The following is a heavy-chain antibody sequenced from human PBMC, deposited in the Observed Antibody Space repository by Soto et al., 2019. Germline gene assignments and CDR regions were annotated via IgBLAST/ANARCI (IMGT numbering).Heavy chain of an antibody. CDR2: ISYDGSNK. CDR3: AKSLTRRFCSGGSCYSRPGDYYYYGVDV. CDR1: GFTFSSYD. D-gene: IGHD2-15*01. J-gene: IGHJ6*02. V-gene: IGHV3-30*18. Sequence: SLRLSCAASGFTFSSYDMHWVRQAPGKGLEWVAVISYDGSNKYYADSVKGRFTISRDNSKNTLYLQMNSLRAEDTAVYYCAKSLTRRFCSGGSCYSRPGDYYYYGVDVWGQGTTVTVSS.